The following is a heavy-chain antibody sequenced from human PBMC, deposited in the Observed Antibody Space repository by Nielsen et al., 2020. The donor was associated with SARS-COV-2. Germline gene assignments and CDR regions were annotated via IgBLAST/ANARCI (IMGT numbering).Heavy chain of an antibody. CDR2: INPDESKT. CDR1: GFIFSNYR. V-gene: IGHV3-74*03. CDR3: ARLWDDGYYFDTGPYDY. Sequence: GESLKISCAASGFIFSNYRMHWVRQAPGQGLVWVSHINPDESKTTYADSVKGRFTISRDIAKNTLYLQMNSLRAEDTAVYYCARLWDDGYYFDTGPYDYWGQGTLVTVSS. J-gene: IGHJ4*02. D-gene: IGHD3-22*01.